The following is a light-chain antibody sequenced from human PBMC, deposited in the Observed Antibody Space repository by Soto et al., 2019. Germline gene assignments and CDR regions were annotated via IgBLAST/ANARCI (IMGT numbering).Light chain of an antibody. J-gene: IGKJ2*01. Sequence: EIVMTQSPATLSLSPGERAALSCRASQSSNSELAWYQQKPGQPPRLLIYGASTRATGVPARFTGSESGSEFTLTISGLQSEDFAVYYCQQGHNWPLTFGQWTRLEI. CDR3: QQGHNWPLT. CDR1: QSSNSE. V-gene: IGKV3-15*01. CDR2: GAS.